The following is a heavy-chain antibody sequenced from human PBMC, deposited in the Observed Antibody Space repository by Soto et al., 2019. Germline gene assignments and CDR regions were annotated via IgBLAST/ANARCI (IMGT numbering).Heavy chain of an antibody. CDR2: ISAYNGDT. CDR3: ARSSGTYPPARDYYGLDV. D-gene: IGHD6-25*01. V-gene: IGHV1-18*01. J-gene: IGHJ6*02. CDR1: GYTFTSYG. Sequence: ASVKVSCKASGYTFTSYGFSWVRQAPGQGLERMGLISAYNGDTNYPQKFQARVTMTTDTSTSTAYLDLRSLRSDDTAVYYCARSSGTYPPARDYYGLDVWGQGTTVTVSS.